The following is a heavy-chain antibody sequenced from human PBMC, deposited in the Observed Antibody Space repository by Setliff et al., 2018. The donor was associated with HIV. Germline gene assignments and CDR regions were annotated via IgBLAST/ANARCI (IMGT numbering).Heavy chain of an antibody. CDR2: IYISGST. Sequence: SETLSLTCTVSGGSITSYYWSWIRQPAGKGLEWFGRIYISGSTNYNPSFESRVTMSIDTSKNQFSLKLSAVTAADTAGYYCARGGGTGSFDYWGQGTLVTVSS. CDR3: ARGGGTGSFDY. CDR1: GGSITSYY. J-gene: IGHJ4*02. D-gene: IGHD3-16*01. V-gene: IGHV4-4*07.